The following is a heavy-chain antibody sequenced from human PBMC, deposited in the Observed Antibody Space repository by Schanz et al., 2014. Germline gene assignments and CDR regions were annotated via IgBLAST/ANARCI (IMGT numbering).Heavy chain of an antibody. V-gene: IGHV3-21*04. Sequence: EVQLVESGGVVAQPGGSLRLSCAASGFTFSTYNMNWVRQAPGKGLEWVSSITSSSTYIHYADSVKGRFTISRDNAKNSLYLQMNSLRAEDTALYYCAKEEVYVDSNGMDVWGQGTTVTVSS. J-gene: IGHJ6*02. D-gene: IGHD2-8*01. CDR3: AKEEVYVDSNGMDV. CDR1: GFTFSTYN. CDR2: ITSSSTYI.